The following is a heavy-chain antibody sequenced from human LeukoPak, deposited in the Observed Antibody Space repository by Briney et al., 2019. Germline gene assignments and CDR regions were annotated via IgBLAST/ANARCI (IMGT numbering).Heavy chain of an antibody. J-gene: IGHJ4*02. D-gene: IGHD6-13*01. CDR2: IYYSGST. V-gene: IGHV4-39*07. CDR1: GGSISSSSYY. CDR3: AREDWQQLVQ. Sequence: SETLSLTCTVSGGSISSSSYYWGWIRQPPGTGLEWIGSIYYSGSTYYNPSLKSRVTISVDTSKNQFSLKLSSVTAADTAVYYCAREDWQQLVQWGQGTWSPSPQ.